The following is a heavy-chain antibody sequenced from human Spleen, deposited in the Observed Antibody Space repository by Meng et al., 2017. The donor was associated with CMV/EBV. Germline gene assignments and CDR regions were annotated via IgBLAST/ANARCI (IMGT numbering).Heavy chain of an antibody. CDR2: INWNGNNT. CDR1: GFIFDDYD. V-gene: IGHV3-20*01. D-gene: IGHD2-21*01. J-gene: IGHJ5*02. CDR3: ARDLFPRAVADPLLA. Sequence: GGSLRLSCAASGFIFDDYDMNWVRQAPGKGLEWVPGINWNGNNTGYADSVKGRFTISRDNAKSSLSLQMNTALYHCARDLFPRAVADPLLAWGQGTLVTVSS.